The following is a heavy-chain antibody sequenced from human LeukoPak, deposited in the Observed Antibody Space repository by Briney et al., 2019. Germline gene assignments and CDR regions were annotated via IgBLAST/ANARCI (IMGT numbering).Heavy chain of an antibody. CDR2: ISGSGGST. Sequence: GGSLRLSCAASGFTFSSYAMSWVRQAPGKGLEWVSAISGSGGSTYYADSVKGRFTISRDNSKNTLYLQMNSLRAEDTAVYYCAKDFGYYDFWSGYFHLSEGGNWFDPWGQGTLVTVSS. D-gene: IGHD3-3*01. J-gene: IGHJ5*02. V-gene: IGHV3-23*01. CDR1: GFTFSSYA. CDR3: AKDFGYYDFWSGYFHLSEGGNWFDP.